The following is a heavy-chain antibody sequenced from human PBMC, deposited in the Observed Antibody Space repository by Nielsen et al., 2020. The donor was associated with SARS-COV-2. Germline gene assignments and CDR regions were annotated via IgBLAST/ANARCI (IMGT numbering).Heavy chain of an antibody. J-gene: IGHJ4*02. D-gene: IGHD3-3*01. CDR1: GGSISSGGYY. Sequence: SETLSLTCTVSGGSISSGGYYWSWIRQHPGKGLEWIGYIYYSGSTYYNPSLKSPVTISVDTSKNQFSLKLSSVTAADTAVYYCARAVYYDFWSGSLFDYWGQGTLVTVSS. V-gene: IGHV4-31*01. CDR2: IYYSGST. CDR3: ARAVYYDFWSGSLFDY.